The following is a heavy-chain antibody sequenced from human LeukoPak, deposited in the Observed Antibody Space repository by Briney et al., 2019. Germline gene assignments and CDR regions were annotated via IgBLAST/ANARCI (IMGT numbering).Heavy chain of an antibody. CDR3: ATVTPADAFDI. CDR1: GYTFPSYF. D-gene: IGHD2-15*01. J-gene: IGHJ3*02. CDR2: INPTGGST. V-gene: IGHV1-46*01. Sequence: GASVKVSCKASGYTFPSYFMHWVRQAPGQGLEWMGIINPTGGSTTYAQKLQGRVTMTTDTSTSAAYMELRSLRSDDTAVYYCATVTPADAFDIWGQGTMVTVSS.